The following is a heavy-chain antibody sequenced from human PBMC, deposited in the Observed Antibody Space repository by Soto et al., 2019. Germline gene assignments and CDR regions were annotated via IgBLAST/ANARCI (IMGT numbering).Heavy chain of an antibody. CDR2: IYRSGAT. Sequence: PGGSMRLSCAASGFTVTSNYMTWVRQAPGKGLEWVSVIYRSGATYYPDSVRGRFSASRDYSHNTLYLQMDSLRVEDTAVYYCARDSGMIRGSYGVDVWGPGTTVTASS. D-gene: IGHD3-10*01. CDR1: GFTVTSNY. CDR3: ARDSGMIRGSYGVDV. V-gene: IGHV3-53*01. J-gene: IGHJ6*02.